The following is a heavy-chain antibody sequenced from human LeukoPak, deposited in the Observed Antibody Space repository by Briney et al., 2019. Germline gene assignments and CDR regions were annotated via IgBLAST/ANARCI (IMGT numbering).Heavy chain of an antibody. V-gene: IGHV3-21*01. D-gene: IGHD2-2*01. CDR3: SRGSSTHGEYYFDY. Sequence: KAGGSLRLSCAASGFTFSSYSMNWVRQAPGKGLEWVSSISSRSSYIYYADLVKGRFTISRDNAKNSLYLQMNSLRAEDTAVYCCSRGSSTHGEYYFDYWGQGTLVTVSS. CDR1: GFTFSSYS. CDR2: ISSRSSYI. J-gene: IGHJ4*02.